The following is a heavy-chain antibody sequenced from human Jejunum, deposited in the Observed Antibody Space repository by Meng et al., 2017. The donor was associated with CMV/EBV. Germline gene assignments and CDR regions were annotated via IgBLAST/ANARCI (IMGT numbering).Heavy chain of an antibody. CDR3: ARGDGPGSWLIDY. D-gene: IGHD3-10*01. CDR2: ISAADGNT. CDR1: GYTFRTFA. V-gene: IGHV1-3*01. J-gene: IGHJ4*02. Sequence: KATGYTFRTFAIQWVRQAPGQRLEWMGLISAADGNTIFSQRFQGRVTITRDTSASTDYMGLSSLISEDTAVYYCARGDGPGSWLIDYWGQGTLVTVSS.